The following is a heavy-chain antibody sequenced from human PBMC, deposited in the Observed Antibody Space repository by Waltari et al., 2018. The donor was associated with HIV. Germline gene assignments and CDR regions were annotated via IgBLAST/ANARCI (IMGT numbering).Heavy chain of an antibody. J-gene: IGHJ6*02. CDR3: ARDGYYDFWKGYAYYGMDV. CDR2: MHSGVTS. D-gene: IGHD3-3*01. V-gene: IGHV3-53*01. CDR1: GFSINKSY. Sequence: QLVESGGRVVQPGGSLTLACVASGFSINKSYMSWVRQAPARGLEGVSVMHSGVTSYYADALKGRFTITKDNSQNTIYLHIHNGRVDDTAVYYCARDGYYDFWKGYAYYGMDVWGQGTTVTVS.